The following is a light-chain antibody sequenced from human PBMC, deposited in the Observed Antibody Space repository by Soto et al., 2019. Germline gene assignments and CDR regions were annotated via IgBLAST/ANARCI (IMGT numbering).Light chain of an antibody. Sequence: QSALTQPASVSGSPGQSITISCTGTSSDVGGYNFVSWYQQHPGKVPKLMIFDVNRRPSGVSDRFSGSKSGNTASMTISGLQAEDEGDYYCCSYTSSSTHVFGSGTKVTVL. CDR2: DVN. CDR3: CSYTSSSTHV. J-gene: IGLJ1*01. V-gene: IGLV2-14*03. CDR1: SSDVGGYNF.